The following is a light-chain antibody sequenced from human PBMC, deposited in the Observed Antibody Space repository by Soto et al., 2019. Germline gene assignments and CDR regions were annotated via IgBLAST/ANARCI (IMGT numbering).Light chain of an antibody. CDR3: QQYSSSPQT. CDR2: DAS. J-gene: IGKJ1*01. V-gene: IGKV3-20*01. CDR1: QSVSRSY. Sequence: EIVMTQSPATLSVSPGQRASLSCRASQSVSRSYLAWYQQKPGQAPRLLIYDASSRATGIPDRFSGSGSGTDFTLTISRLEPEDFAVYYCQQYSSSPQTFGQGTKVDIK.